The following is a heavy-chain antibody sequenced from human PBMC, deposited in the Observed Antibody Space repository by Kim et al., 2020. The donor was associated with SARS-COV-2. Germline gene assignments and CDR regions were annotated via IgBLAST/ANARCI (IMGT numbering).Heavy chain of an antibody. CDR3: ARDSSWSHLGDFFHFDY. D-gene: IGHD3-10*01. Sequence: SVKGRVTISRDNAKNSSYLQMNSLRAEETAVYYCARDSSWSHLGDFFHFDYWGPGTLVTVSS. J-gene: IGHJ4*02. V-gene: IGHV3-11*06.